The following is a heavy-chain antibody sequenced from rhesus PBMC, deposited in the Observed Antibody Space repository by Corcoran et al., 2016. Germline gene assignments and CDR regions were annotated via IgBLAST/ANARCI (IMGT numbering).Heavy chain of an antibody. V-gene: IGHV4-81*01. Sequence: QLQLQESGPGRVKPSETLSPTCAVSGGSISGDYWSWIRQPPGQGVEWIGNSDGNIAGTNYNPSLKSRVTISKDTSKNQFSLKLSSVTAADTAVYYCARGYCSGIYCYGFDYWGQGVLVTVSS. CDR1: GGSISGDY. J-gene: IGHJ4*01. CDR3: ARGYCSGIYCYGFDY. D-gene: IGHD2-27*01. CDR2: SDGNIAGT.